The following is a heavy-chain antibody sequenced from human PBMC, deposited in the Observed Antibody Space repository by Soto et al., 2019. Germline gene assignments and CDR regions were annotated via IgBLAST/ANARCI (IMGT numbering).Heavy chain of an antibody. CDR3: ATHPPLIAAAGTFGWGY. V-gene: IGHV1-24*01. D-gene: IGHD6-13*01. CDR2: FDPEDGET. CDR1: GYTLPELS. Sequence: QVQLVQSGAEVKKPGASVKVSCKVSGYTLPELSMHWERQAPGKGLEWMGGFDPEDGETIYAQKFQGRVTMTEDTSTDTAYMELSSLRYEDTAVYYCATHPPLIAAAGTFGWGYWGQGTLGTVSS. J-gene: IGHJ4*02.